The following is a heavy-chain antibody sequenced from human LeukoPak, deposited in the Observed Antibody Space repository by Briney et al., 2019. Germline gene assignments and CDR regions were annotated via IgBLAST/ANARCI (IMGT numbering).Heavy chain of an antibody. V-gene: IGHV4-59*01. CDR1: GGSISSYY. CDR2: IYYSGST. Sequence: SETLSLTCTVSGGSISSYYWSWIRQPPGKGLEWIGYIYYSGSTNYNPSLKSRVTISVDTSKNQFSLKLSSVTAADTAAYYCARIEDYGGNSVNYWGQGNLVTVSS. CDR3: ARIEDYGGNSVNY. D-gene: IGHD4-23*01. J-gene: IGHJ4*02.